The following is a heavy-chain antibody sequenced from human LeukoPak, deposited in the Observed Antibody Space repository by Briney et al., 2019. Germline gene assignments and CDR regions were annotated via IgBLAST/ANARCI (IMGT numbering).Heavy chain of an antibody. Sequence: GGSLRLSCAASGFTISDYWMSWVRQAPGKGLEWVANIKEDGSEKNYVDSAKGRFTISRDNAKNSVYLQMNNLRAEEPAVYFCASKGGSFTISGRVYDYAFANWGQGTMVTVSS. J-gene: IGHJ3*02. V-gene: IGHV3-7*01. CDR2: IKEDGSEK. CDR1: GFTISDYW. CDR3: ASKGGSFTISGRVYDYAFAN. D-gene: IGHD3-16*01.